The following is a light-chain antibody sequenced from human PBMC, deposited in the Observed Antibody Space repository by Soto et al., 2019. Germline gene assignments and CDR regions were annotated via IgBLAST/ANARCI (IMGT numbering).Light chain of an antibody. CDR2: GAS. CDR1: QSVSSSY. J-gene: IGKJ5*01. V-gene: IGKV3-20*01. CDR3: QQYGSSPRVT. Sequence: IVLPQSPDTLSLSPGERATLSCRSIQSVSSSYLAWYQQKPGQAPRLLIYGASSRATGIPDRFGGSGSGTDFTLTISRLEPEDFAVYYCQQYGSSPRVTFGQGRRLEIK.